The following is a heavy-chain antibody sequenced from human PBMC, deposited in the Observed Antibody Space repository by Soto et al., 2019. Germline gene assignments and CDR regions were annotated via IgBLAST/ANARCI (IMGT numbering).Heavy chain of an antibody. CDR2: ISYDGSNK. Sequence: GGSLRLSCAASGFTFSSYGMHWVRQAPGKGLEWVAVISYDGSNKYYADSVKGRFTISRDNSKNTLYLQMNSLRAEDTAVYYCATPIFPHLEWLLTWAYYYGMDVWGQGTTVTVSS. V-gene: IGHV3-30*03. J-gene: IGHJ6*02. CDR1: GFTFSSYG. D-gene: IGHD3-3*01. CDR3: ATPIFPHLEWLLTWAYYYGMDV.